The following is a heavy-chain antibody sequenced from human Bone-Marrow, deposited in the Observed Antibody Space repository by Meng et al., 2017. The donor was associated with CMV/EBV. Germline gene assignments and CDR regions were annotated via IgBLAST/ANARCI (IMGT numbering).Heavy chain of an antibody. Sequence: GGSLRLSCAASGFTVSSNYMSWVRQAPGKWLEWVSVIYSGGSTYYADSVKGRFTISRDNSKNTLYRQMNSLRAEDTAVYYCARVFSPPLGAHLYYGMDVWGQGTTVTVSS. CDR2: IYSGGST. J-gene: IGHJ6*02. CDR1: GFTVSSNY. CDR3: ARVFSPPLGAHLYYGMDV. D-gene: IGHD2/OR15-2a*01. V-gene: IGHV3-53*01.